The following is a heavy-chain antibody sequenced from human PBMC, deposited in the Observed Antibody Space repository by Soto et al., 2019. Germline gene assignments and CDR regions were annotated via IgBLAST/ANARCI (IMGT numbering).Heavy chain of an antibody. Sequence: PSQTLSLTCAISRDSLSSNSAAWNWIRQSPSRGLEWLGRTYYRSKWYNDYAVSVKSRITINPDTSKNQLSLQLNSVTPEDTAVYYCARDGGIAAAGTRDYYYYGMDVWGQGTTVTVSS. CDR1: RDSLSSNSAA. D-gene: IGHD6-13*01. J-gene: IGHJ6*02. CDR2: TYYRSKWYN. V-gene: IGHV6-1*01. CDR3: ARDGGIAAAGTRDYYYYGMDV.